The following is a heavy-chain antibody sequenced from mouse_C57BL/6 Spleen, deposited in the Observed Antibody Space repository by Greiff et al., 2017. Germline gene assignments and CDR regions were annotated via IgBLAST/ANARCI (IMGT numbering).Heavy chain of an antibody. J-gene: IGHJ4*01. CDR2: FYPGSGNT. CDR3: ARGGVYAMDY. Sequence: VQLQESGAELVRPGASVKLSCKASGYTFTDYYINWVKQRPGQGLEWIARFYPGSGNTYYNEKFKGKATLTAEKSSSTAYMQLSSLTSEDSAVYFCARGGVYAMDYWGQGTSVTVSS. CDR1: GYTFTDYY. V-gene: IGHV1-76*01.